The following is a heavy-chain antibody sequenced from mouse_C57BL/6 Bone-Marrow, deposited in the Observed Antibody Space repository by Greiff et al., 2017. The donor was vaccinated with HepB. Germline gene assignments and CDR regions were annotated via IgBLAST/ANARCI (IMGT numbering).Heavy chain of an antibody. Sequence: DVHLVESEGGLVQPGSSMKLSCTASGFTFSDYYMAWVRQVPEKGLEWVANINYDGSSTYYLDSLKSRFIISRDNAKNILYLQMSSLKSEDTATYYCARDAYYSNPYYAMDYWGQGTSVTVSS. CDR3: ARDAYYSNPYYAMDY. D-gene: IGHD2-5*01. CDR2: INYDGSST. V-gene: IGHV5-16*01. CDR1: GFTFSDYY. J-gene: IGHJ4*01.